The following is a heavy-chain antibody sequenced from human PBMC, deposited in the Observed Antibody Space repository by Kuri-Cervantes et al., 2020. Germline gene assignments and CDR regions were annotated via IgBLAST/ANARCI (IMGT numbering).Heavy chain of an antibody. V-gene: IGHV3-9*01. CDR1: GFTFDDYA. CDR2: ISWNSGSI. Sequence: GGSLRLSCAASGFTFDDYAMHWVRQAPGKGLEWVSGISWNSGSIGYADSVKGRFTISRDNAKNSLYLQMNSLRAEDTAVYYCARAAPPWDIVVVPTHYYYYYYMDVWGKGTTVTVSS. D-gene: IGHD2-2*01. CDR3: ARAAPPWDIVVVPTHYYYYYYMDV. J-gene: IGHJ6*03.